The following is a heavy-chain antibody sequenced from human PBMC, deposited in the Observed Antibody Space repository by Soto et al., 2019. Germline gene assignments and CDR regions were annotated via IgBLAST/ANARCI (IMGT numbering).Heavy chain of an antibody. J-gene: IGHJ4*02. CDR3: ARGPRMSMVRGAIDY. CDR1: GFTFSSYA. CDR2: ISSNGGST. V-gene: IGHV3-64*01. Sequence: GGSLRLSCAASGFTFSSYAMHWVRQAPGKGLEYVSAISSNGGSTYYANSVKGRFTISRDNSKNTLYLQMGSLRAEDMAVYYCARGPRMSMVRGAIDYWGQGTLVTVSS. D-gene: IGHD3-10*01.